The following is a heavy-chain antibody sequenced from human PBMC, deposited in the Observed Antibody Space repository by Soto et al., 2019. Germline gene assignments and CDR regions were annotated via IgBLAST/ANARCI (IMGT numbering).Heavy chain of an antibody. D-gene: IGHD3-22*01. J-gene: IGHJ4*01. V-gene: IGHV3-11*01. CDR3: AREFYFYDSSGYDY. CDR2: ISSSGSTM. CDR1: GFTFSDYY. Sequence: QVQLMESGGGLVKTGASLRLSCAASGFTFSDYYMSWIRQAPGKGLEWVSYISSSGSTMYYADSVEGRFTSSRDNAKNSLYLQMNSLRDEDTAVYYCAREFYFYDSSGYDYWGHGTLVTVSS.